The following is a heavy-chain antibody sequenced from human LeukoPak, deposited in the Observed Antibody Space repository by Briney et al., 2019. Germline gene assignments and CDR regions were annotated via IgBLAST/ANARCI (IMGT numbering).Heavy chain of an antibody. J-gene: IGHJ4*02. CDR2: ISSSSSYI. CDR1: GFTFSSYS. D-gene: IGHD3-10*01. V-gene: IGHV3-21*01. Sequence: GGSLRLSCAASGFTFSSYSMNWVRQAPGKGLEWVSSISSSSSYIYYADSVKGRFTISRDNAKNSLYLQMNSLRAEDTAVYYCARDRGPRTGYPERYWGQGTLVTVSS. CDR3: ARDRGPRTGYPERY.